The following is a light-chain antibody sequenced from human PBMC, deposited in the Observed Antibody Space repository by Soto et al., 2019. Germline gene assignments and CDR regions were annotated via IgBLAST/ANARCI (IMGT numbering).Light chain of an antibody. V-gene: IGKV3-20*01. J-gene: IGKJ3*01. CDR3: HQYGSSPFT. Sequence: EILLTQSPGTLSLSPGERATLSCRASQSVSSTYLAWYQQKPGQAPRLLIYGVSSRATGIPDRFSGSGSGTDFTLTISRLEPEDFAVYYCHQYGSSPFTFGPGTKVDIK. CDR2: GVS. CDR1: QSVSSTY.